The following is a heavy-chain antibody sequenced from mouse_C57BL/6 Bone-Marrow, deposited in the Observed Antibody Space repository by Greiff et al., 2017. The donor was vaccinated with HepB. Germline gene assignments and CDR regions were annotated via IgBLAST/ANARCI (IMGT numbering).Heavy chain of an antibody. V-gene: IGHV1-55*01. CDR2: IYPGSGST. CDR3: ARWLLHYAMDY. CDR1: GYTFTSYW. D-gene: IGHD2-3*01. Sequence: VQLQQPGAELVKPGASVKMSCKASGYTFTSYWITWVKQRPGQGLEWIGDIYPGSGSTNYNEKFKSKATLTVDTSSSTAYMQLSSLTYEDSAVYYCARWLLHYAMDYWGQGTSVTVSS. J-gene: IGHJ4*01.